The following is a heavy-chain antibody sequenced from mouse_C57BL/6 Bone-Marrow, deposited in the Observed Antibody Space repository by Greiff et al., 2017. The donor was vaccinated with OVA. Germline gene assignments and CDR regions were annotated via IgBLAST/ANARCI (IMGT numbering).Heavy chain of an antibody. J-gene: IGHJ4*01. CDR1: GYSITSGYS. V-gene: IGHV3-6*01. Sequence: EVQLVESGPGLVKPSQSLSLTCSVTGYSITSGYSWNWIRQFPGNKLEWMGYISYDGSNNYNPSLNNRISITRDTSKNQFFLKLNSVTTEDTATYYCARRGLYAMDYWGQGTSVTVSS. CDR2: ISYDGSN. D-gene: IGHD2-4*01. CDR3: ARRGLYAMDY.